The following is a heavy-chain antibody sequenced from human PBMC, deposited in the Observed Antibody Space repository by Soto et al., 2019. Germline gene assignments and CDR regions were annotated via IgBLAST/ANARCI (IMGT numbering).Heavy chain of an antibody. CDR2: ISGSGGST. V-gene: IGHV3-23*01. J-gene: IGHJ4*02. Sequence: PGGSLRLSCAASGFTFSSYAMSWVRQAPGKGLEWVSAISGSGGSTYYADSVKGRFTISRDNSKNTLYLQMNSLGAEDTAVYYCAKDLNCYDRSGYPDDYWGQGTLVTVSS. D-gene: IGHD3-22*01. CDR3: AKDLNCYDRSGYPDDY. CDR1: GFTFSSYA.